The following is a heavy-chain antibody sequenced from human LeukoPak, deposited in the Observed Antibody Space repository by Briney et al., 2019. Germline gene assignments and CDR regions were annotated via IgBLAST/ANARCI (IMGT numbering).Heavy chain of an antibody. Sequence: ASVKVSCKASGYTFTSYYMHWVRQAPGQGFEWMGWIKPNRGGTNYAQKFQGRVTMTRDTSISTAYMELRRLRSDDKAAYYCARGYYYDSSGYYYQAPFDYWGQGTLVTVSS. J-gene: IGHJ4*02. CDR1: GYTFTSYY. V-gene: IGHV1-2*02. D-gene: IGHD3-22*01. CDR3: ARGYYYDSSGYYYQAPFDY. CDR2: IKPNRGGT.